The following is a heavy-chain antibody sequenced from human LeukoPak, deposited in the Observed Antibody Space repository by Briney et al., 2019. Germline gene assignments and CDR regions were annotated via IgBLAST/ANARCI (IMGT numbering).Heavy chain of an antibody. Sequence: ASVKASCKASGYTFTGYYMHWVRQAPGQGLEWMGWINPNSGGTNYAQKFQGRVTMTRDTSISTAYMELSRLRSDDTAVYYCAREALSLDTAMVLYFDYWGQGTLVTVSS. V-gene: IGHV1-2*02. CDR2: INPNSGGT. CDR1: GYTFTGYY. J-gene: IGHJ4*02. CDR3: AREALSLDTAMVLYFDY. D-gene: IGHD5-18*01.